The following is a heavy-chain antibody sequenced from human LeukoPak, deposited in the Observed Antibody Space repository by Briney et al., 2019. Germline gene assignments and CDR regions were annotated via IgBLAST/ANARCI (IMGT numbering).Heavy chain of an antibody. CDR2: INRNGGST. J-gene: IGHJ4*02. Sequence: GGSLSLSCEASGFTLDDYGMSWVHQPPGKGLEWVSGINRNGGSTDYADSVKGRFTISRDNAKNSHFLQMNSLRVEDTALYYCARGFRNGPFDCWGQGTLVTVSS. CDR3: ARGFRNGPFDC. V-gene: IGHV3-20*04. D-gene: IGHD2-8*01. CDR1: GFTLDDYG.